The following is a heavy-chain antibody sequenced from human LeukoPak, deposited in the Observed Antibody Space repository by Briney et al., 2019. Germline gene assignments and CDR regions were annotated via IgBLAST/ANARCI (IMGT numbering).Heavy chain of an antibody. CDR2: VKQDGSEK. V-gene: IGHV3-7*01. CDR3: ARGLDCSSTSCYGLCAFDI. D-gene: IGHD2-2*01. Sequence: GGSLRLSCAASGFTFSGYWMTWVRQAPGKGLEWVANVKQDGSEKYYVDSVKGRFTISRDNAKNSLYLQMNYLRAGDTAVYYCARGLDCSSTSCYGLCAFDIWGQGTMVTVSS. J-gene: IGHJ3*02. CDR1: GFTFSGYW.